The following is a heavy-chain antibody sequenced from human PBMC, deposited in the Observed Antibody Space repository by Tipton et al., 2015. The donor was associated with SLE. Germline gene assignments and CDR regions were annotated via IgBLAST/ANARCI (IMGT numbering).Heavy chain of an antibody. CDR3: ARENGSGRDFDY. Sequence: TLSLTCAVYGGSFSGYYWSWIRQPPGKGLEWIGEINHSGSTNYNPSLTSRVTISVDTSKNQFSLKLSSVTAADTAVYYWARENGSGRDFDYWGQGTLVTVSS. D-gene: IGHD3-10*01. CDR2: INHSGST. J-gene: IGHJ4*02. CDR1: GGSFSGYY. V-gene: IGHV4-34*01.